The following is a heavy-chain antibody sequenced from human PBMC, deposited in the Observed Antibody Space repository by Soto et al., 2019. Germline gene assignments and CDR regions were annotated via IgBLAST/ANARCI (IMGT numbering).Heavy chain of an antibody. CDR1: GNSISSSSYY. V-gene: IGHV4-39*01. D-gene: IGHD3-9*01. CDR2: IYYSGST. CDR3: ARHTAYYDILTGYYNPYGMDV. Sequence: TLSLTCPIPGNSISSSSYYWGWIREPPGTGLEWIGSIYYSGSTYYNPSLKSRVTTSVDTSKNQFSLKLSSVTAADTAVYYCARHTAYYDILTGYYNPYGMDVWGQGTTVT. J-gene: IGHJ6*02.